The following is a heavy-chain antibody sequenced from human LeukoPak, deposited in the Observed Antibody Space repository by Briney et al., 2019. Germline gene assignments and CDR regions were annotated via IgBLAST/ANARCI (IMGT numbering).Heavy chain of an antibody. D-gene: IGHD1-26*01. CDR1: GDSISSGIYY. J-gene: IGHJ5*02. CDR2: IYLNGST. Sequence: PSETLSLTCSVSGDSISSGIYYWSWIRQPAGKGLEWIGRIYLNGSTNHNPSLKSRVSLSIDTSRNQFSLKVTSVTAADSGIYYCARERGGYYENWFDPWGQGTRVTVSS. CDR3: ARERGGYYENWFDP. V-gene: IGHV4-61*02.